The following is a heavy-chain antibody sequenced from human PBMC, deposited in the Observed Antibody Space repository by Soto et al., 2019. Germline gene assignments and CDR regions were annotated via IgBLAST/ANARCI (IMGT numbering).Heavy chain of an antibody. V-gene: IGHV3-48*01. J-gene: IGHJ4*02. D-gene: IGHD6-19*01. CDR2: ITSRSSAI. CDR3: ARSSSGCAYFFDY. Sequence: EVQLVESGGGLVQPGGSLRLSCTASGFTFSTYSMNWVRQAPGEGPEWVSYITSRSSAIYYSDSVKGRFTISRDNAKNSLSRQMNVLSTVDTAFYYCARSSSGCAYFFDYWGQGTLVTGSS. CDR1: GFTFSTYS.